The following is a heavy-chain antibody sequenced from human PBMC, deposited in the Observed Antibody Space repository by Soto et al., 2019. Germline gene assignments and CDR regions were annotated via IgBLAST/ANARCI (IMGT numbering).Heavy chain of an antibody. CDR2: INHSGST. CDR3: ARGDYYGSGSYYNRHRTYYSYGIDV. V-gene: IGHV4-34*01. D-gene: IGHD3-10*01. Sequence: PSETLSLTCAVYGGSFSGYYWSWIRQPPGKGLEWIGEINHSGSTNYNPSLKSRVTISVDTSKNQFSLKLSSVTAADTAVYYCARGDYYGSGSYYNRHRTYYSYGIDVWGQGTTFTTSS. J-gene: IGHJ6*02. CDR1: GGSFSGYY.